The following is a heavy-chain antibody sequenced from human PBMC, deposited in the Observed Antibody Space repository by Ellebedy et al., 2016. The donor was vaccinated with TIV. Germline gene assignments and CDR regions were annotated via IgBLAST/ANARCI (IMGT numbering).Heavy chain of an antibody. D-gene: IGHD6-13*01. J-gene: IGHJ4*02. CDR3: AVSRWAAAGLYYFDF. V-gene: IGHV3-30-3*01. CDR1: GFTFSSYA. CDR2: ISDDGTNK. Sequence: GESLKISCAASGFTFSSYALHWVRQAPGKGLEWVAVISDDGTNKYYVDSVKGRFTISRDNSKNTLYLQMNSLRVEDTAVYYCAVSRWAAAGLYYFDFWGQGTLVTVSS.